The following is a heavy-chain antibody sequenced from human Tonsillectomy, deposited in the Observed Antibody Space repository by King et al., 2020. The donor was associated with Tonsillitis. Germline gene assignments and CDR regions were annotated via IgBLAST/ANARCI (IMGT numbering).Heavy chain of an antibody. CDR2: VYHSGTT. D-gene: IGHD4-23*01. V-gene: IGHV4-38-2*01. CDR1: GSSISSSYC. Sequence: QLQESGPGLVKPSETLSLSCAVSGSSISSSYCWAWIRQPPGKGLEWIGSVYHSGTTYYNPSLKSRVTISLDTSKNQFSLNLSSVTAADAAVYYCARNPVGGNSIFYYGVDVWGQGTTVTVSS. J-gene: IGHJ6*02. CDR3: ARNPVGGNSIFYYGVDV.